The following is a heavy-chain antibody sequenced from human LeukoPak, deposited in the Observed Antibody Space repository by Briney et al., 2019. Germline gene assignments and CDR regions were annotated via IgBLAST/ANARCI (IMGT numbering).Heavy chain of an antibody. V-gene: IGHV3-23*01. CDR3: AKVRLAESSGWYKEFDC. CDR1: GFTFSSYE. Sequence: GGSLRLSCAASGFTFSSYEMTWVRQAPGKGLEWVSTICGSSSSTYYADSVKGRFMISRDNSKNTLYLQMNSPRADDTAVYYCAKVRLAESSGWYKEFDCWGQGTLVTVSS. D-gene: IGHD6-13*01. J-gene: IGHJ4*02. CDR2: ICGSSSST.